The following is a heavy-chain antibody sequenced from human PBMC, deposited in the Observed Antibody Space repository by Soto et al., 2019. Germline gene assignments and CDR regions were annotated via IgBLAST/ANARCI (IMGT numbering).Heavy chain of an antibody. CDR3: VREEGSGSYHQSFDY. J-gene: IGHJ4*02. CDR1: GYTFTSYY. D-gene: IGHD1-26*01. CDR2: INPSGGST. Sequence: GASVKVSCKASGYTFTSYYMHWVRQAPGQGLEWMGIINPSGGSTSYAQKFQGRVTMTRDTSTSTVYMELSSLRSEDTAVYYCVREEGSGSYHQSFDYWGQGTLVTVSS. V-gene: IGHV1-46*01.